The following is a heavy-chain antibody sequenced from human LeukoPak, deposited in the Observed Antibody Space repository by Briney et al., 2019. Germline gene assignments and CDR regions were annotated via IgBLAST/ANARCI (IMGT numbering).Heavy chain of an antibody. V-gene: IGHV1-18*01. CDR2: ISSYNGNT. CDR1: GYTFTSYG. CDR3: ARTRNYSGNYYYYYMDV. J-gene: IGHJ6*03. D-gene: IGHD1-26*01. Sequence: ASVKVSCKASGYTFTSYGISGVRQAPGQGIEWMEWISSYNGNTNYAQKLQGRVTMTTDTSTSTAYMELRSLRPDDTAVYYCARTRNYSGNYYYYYMDVWGKGTTVTISS.